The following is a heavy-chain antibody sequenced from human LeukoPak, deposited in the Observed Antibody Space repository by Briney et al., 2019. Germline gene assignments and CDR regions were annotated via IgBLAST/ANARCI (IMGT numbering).Heavy chain of an antibody. CDR1: GFTFSSYA. CDR3: ARELGYCSGGSCPISYYYYYGMDV. CDR2: ISCDGSNK. D-gene: IGHD2-15*01. Sequence: GRSLRLSCAASGFTFSSYAMHWVRQAPGKGLEWVAVISCDGSNKYYADSVKGRFTISRDNSKNTLYLQMNSLRAEDTAVYYCARELGYCSGGSCPISYYYYYGMDVWGQGTTVTVSS. J-gene: IGHJ6*02. V-gene: IGHV3-30-3*01.